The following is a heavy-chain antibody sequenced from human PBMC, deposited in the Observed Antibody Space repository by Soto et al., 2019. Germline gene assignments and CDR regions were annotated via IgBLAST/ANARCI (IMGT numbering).Heavy chain of an antibody. J-gene: IGHJ6*02. CDR2: ISTYNGDA. V-gene: IGHV1-18*01. D-gene: IGHD6-6*01. CDR1: GYTFSTSG. Sequence: QAQLEQSGAEVKKPGASVKVSCKSSGYTFSTSGISWVRQAPGQGLEWMGWISTYNGDANYAQRFQSRVTMTTDTSTSTTFMELRSLRSDDTAVYYCAREGPRPYYYYGMDVWGQGTTVTVSS. CDR3: AREGPRPYYYYGMDV.